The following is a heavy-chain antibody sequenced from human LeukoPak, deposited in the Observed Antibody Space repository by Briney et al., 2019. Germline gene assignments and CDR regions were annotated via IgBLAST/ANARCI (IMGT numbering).Heavy chain of an antibody. D-gene: IGHD1-1*01. J-gene: IGHJ4*02. CDR1: GFTFGDYA. CDR2: IRSKAYGGTT. CDR3: TWNDDLDY. Sequence: GGSLRLSCTASGFTFGDYAMSWVRQAPGKGLEWVGFIRSKAYGGTTEYAASVKGRFTISRDDSKSIAYLQMNSLKTEDTAVYYCTWNDDLDYWGQGTLVTVSS. V-gene: IGHV3-49*04.